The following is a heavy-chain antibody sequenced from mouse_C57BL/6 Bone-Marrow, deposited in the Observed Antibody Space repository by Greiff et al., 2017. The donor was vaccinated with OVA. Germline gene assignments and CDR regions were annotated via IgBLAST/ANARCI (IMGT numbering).Heavy chain of an antibody. CDR2: INPSTGGT. V-gene: IGHV1-42*01. D-gene: IGHD2-4*01. CDR1: GYSFTGYY. Sequence: VQLQQSGPELVKPGASVKISCKASGYSFTGYYMNWVKQSPEKSLEWIGEINPSTGGTTYNQKFKAKATLTVDKSSSTAYMQLKSLTSEDSAVYYCARSLYYDYDPFAYWGQGTLVTVSA. CDR3: ARSLYYDYDPFAY. J-gene: IGHJ3*01.